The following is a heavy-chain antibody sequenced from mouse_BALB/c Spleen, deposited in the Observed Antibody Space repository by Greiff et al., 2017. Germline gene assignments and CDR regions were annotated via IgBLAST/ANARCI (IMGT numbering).Heavy chain of an antibody. Sequence: QVQLQQSGAELVRPGTSVKVSCKASGYAFTNYLIAWVKQRPGQGLEWIGVINPGSGGTNYNEKFKGKATLTADKSSSTAYMQLSSLTSDASAVYCCARSHGLLFAYWGQGTLVTVSA. D-gene: IGHD3-1*01. CDR2: INPGSGGT. V-gene: IGHV1-54*01. CDR3: ARSHGLLFAY. CDR1: GYAFTNYL. J-gene: IGHJ3*01.